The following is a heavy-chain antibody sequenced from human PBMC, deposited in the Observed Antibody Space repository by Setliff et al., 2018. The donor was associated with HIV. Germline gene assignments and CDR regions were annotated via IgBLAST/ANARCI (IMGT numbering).Heavy chain of an antibody. CDR3: ARQLSNSFDY. CDR1: GYTFTDYF. J-gene: IGHJ4*02. CDR2: ICPDNANT. Sequence: ASVKVSCKSSGYTFTDYFMHWVRQAPGQGLEWMGWICPDNANTRISQRFRGSVTMTRDRSINTAYMEFSGLTSDDTAVYYCARQLSNSFDYWGQGTLVTVSS. D-gene: IGHD1-1*01. V-gene: IGHV1-2*02.